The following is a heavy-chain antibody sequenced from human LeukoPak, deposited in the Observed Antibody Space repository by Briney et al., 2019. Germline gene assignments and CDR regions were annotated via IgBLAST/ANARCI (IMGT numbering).Heavy chain of an antibody. CDR2: IYYSGST. Sequence: PSETLSLTCTVSGGSISSYYWSWIRQPPGKGLEWIGYIYYSGSTNYNPSLKSRVTISVDTSKNQFSLKLSSVTAADTAVYYCARMGYYGSGSPLGYFDYWAREPWSPSPQ. D-gene: IGHD3-10*01. CDR3: ARMGYYGSGSPLGYFDY. J-gene: IGHJ4*02. V-gene: IGHV4-59*01. CDR1: GGSISSYY.